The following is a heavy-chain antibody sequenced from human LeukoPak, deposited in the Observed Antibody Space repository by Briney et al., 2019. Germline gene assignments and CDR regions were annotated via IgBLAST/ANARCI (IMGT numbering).Heavy chain of an antibody. Sequence: GGSLRLSCSASGFSFSDYYMSWIRQAPGKGLEWISYITNGGTAIYYADSVRGRFTISRDNVKNSLSLQMDSLRDEHTDVYYCASDIAGTSGDYWGQGPLVSVSS. D-gene: IGHD1-20*01. J-gene: IGHJ4*02. CDR3: ASDIAGTSGDY. V-gene: IGHV3-11*01. CDR2: ITNGGTAI. CDR1: GFSFSDYY.